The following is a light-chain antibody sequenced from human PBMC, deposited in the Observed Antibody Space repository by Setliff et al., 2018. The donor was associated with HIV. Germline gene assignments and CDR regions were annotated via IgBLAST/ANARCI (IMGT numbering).Light chain of an antibody. J-gene: IGLJ2*01. CDR2: DVS. V-gene: IGLV2-14*01. Sequence: QSALTQPRSVSGSPGQSVTISCTGTSSDVGGYNYVSWYQQHPGKAPKLMIYDVSYRPSGVSNRLSGSKSGNTASLTISGLQAEDEGDYYCSSYTSSSTHYVIFGGGTKVTVL. CDR3: SSYTSSSTHYVI. CDR1: SSDVGGYNY.